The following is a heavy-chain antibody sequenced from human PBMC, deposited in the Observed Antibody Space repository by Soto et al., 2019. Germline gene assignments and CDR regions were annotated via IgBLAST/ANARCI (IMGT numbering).Heavy chain of an antibody. J-gene: IGHJ4*02. CDR1: GFTFCIYS. D-gene: IGHD1-1*01. CDR3: ARSPGRDGYNNFDY. Sequence: LRLSCAASGFTFCIYSMNWVRHAPGKGLEWVSSISSSSSYIYYADSVKGRFTISRDNAKNSLYLQMNTLRAEDTAVYYCARSPGRDGYNNFDYWGQGTRVTVSS. V-gene: IGHV3-21*01. CDR2: ISSSSSYI.